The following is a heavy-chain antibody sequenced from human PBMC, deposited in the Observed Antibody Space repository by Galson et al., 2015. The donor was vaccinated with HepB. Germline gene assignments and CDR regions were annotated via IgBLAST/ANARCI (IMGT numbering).Heavy chain of an antibody. CDR2: IIPIFGSA. CDR3: ARTLAVADTWFDP. V-gene: IGHV1-69*13. D-gene: IGHD6-19*01. Sequence: VKVSCKASGGTFSSYVFSWVRQAPGQGLEWMGGIIPIFGSAKYAQKFQGRVTITADESTSTAYMALSSLRSEDTAVYYCARTLAVADTWFDPWGQGTLVTVSS. CDR1: GGTFSSYV. J-gene: IGHJ5*02.